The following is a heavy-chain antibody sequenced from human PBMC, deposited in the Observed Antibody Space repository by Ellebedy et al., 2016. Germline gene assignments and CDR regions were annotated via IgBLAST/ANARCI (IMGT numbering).Heavy chain of an antibody. Sequence: GSLRLXXAVYGGSISSYYWSWIRQPPGKGLEWIGYIYYSGSTNYNPSLKSRVTISVDTSKNQFSLKLSSVTAADTAVYYCARDLGAFDIWGQGTMVTVSS. CDR3: ARDLGAFDI. J-gene: IGHJ3*02. CDR1: GGSISSYY. V-gene: IGHV4-59*12. CDR2: IYYSGST.